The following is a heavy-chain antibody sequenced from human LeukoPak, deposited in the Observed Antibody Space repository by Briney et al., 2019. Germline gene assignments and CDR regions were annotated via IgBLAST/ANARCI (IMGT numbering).Heavy chain of an antibody. D-gene: IGHD1-26*01. Sequence: GASVKVSCTASGYTFTSYGISWVRQAPGQGLEWMGWINTGNGNTKYSQKFQGRVTITRDTSASTAYLELTSLRSEDTAVYYCARFSGAFDIWGQGTMVTVSS. CDR1: GYTFTSYG. J-gene: IGHJ3*02. CDR2: INTGNGNT. CDR3: ARFSGAFDI. V-gene: IGHV1-3*04.